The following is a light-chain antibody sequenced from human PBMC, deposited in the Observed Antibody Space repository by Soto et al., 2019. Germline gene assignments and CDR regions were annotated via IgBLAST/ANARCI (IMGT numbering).Light chain of an antibody. V-gene: IGLV2-14*01. CDR3: SSYTSSNTLVV. CDR2: DVS. CDR1: SSDVGGYNY. J-gene: IGLJ2*01. Sequence: QSALTQPASVSGSPGQSIAMSCAGTSSDVGGYNYVSWYQQHPGKAPKLMIFDVSSRPSGVSDRFSGSKSGNVASLTISGLQAEDEADYYCSSYTSSNTLVVFGGGTKLTVL.